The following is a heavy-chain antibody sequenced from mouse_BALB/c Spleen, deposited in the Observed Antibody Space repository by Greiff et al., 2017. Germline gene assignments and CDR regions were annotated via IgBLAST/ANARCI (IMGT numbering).Heavy chain of an antibody. CDR1: GFTFSSYA. D-gene: IGHD2-14*01. V-gene: IGHV5-9-3*01. Sequence: DVKLVESGGGLVKPGGSLKLSCAASGFTFSSYAMSWVRQTPEKRLEWVATISSGGSYTYYPDSVKGRFTISRDNAKNTLYLQMSSLRSEDTAMYYCARQGTGYYAMDYWGQGTSVTVSS. CDR2: ISSGGSYT. CDR3: ARQGTGYYAMDY. J-gene: IGHJ4*01.